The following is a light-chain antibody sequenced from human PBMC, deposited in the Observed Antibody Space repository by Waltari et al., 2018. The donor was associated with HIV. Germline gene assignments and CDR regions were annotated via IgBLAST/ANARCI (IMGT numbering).Light chain of an antibody. Sequence: DIVMTQSPDSLAVSLVERSTINCTSSQSVLDSSNNKNYLAWYQQKPGQTPKLLIYWASTRESGVPDRFSGSGSGTDFTLTISSLQAEDVAVYYCQQYYSTPQTFGQGTKVEIK. CDR2: WAS. V-gene: IGKV4-1*01. CDR1: QSVLDSSNNKNY. CDR3: QQYYSTPQT. J-gene: IGKJ1*01.